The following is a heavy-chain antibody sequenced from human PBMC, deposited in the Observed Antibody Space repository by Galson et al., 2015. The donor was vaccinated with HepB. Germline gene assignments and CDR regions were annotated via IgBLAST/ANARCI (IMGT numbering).Heavy chain of an antibody. D-gene: IGHD5-24*01. Sequence: SVKVSCKASGYTFTSYYMHWVRQAPGQGLEWMGIINPSGGSTSCAQKFQGRVTMTRDTSTSTVYMELSSLRSEDTAVYYCARVRSEMATPRGAFDIWGQGTMVTVSS. CDR2: INPSGGST. J-gene: IGHJ3*02. CDR3: ARVRSEMATPRGAFDI. CDR1: GYTFTSYY. V-gene: IGHV1-46*03.